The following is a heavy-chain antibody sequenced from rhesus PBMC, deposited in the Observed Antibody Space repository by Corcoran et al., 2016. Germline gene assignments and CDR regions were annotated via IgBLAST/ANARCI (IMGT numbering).Heavy chain of an antibody. CDR2: ISGSGGST. CDR3: ARDLAAAGSEDFDY. CDR1: GGSISSNY. Sequence: QLQLQESGPGLVKPSETLSLTCAVSGGSISSNYWSWIRQPPGQGLEWIGRISGSGGSTDYNPSLKSRVTMSTDTSKNQFSLKLTSVTAADTAVYYCARDLAAAGSEDFDYWGQGVLVTVSS. D-gene: IGHD6-25*01. V-gene: IGHV4-173*01. J-gene: IGHJ4*01.